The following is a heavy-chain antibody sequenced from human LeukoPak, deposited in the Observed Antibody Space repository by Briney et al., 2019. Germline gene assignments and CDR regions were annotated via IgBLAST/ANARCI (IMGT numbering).Heavy chain of an antibody. Sequence: ASVKVSCKASGGTFSSYAISWVRQAPGQGLEWMGRINPNGGGTNYAQKFQGRVTMTRDTSISTAYMELSRLRSDDTAVYYCARDLDEGTYYYDSSGYFPGYWGQGTLVTVSS. CDR2: INPNGGGT. J-gene: IGHJ4*02. CDR3: ARDLDEGTYYYDSSGYFPGY. V-gene: IGHV1-2*06. CDR1: GGTFSSYA. D-gene: IGHD3-22*01.